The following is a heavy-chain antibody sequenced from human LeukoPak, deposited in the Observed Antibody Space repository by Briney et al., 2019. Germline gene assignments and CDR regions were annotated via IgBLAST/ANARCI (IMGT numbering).Heavy chain of an antibody. CDR1: GGSISSSNW. J-gene: IGHJ2*01. CDR3: ARNGYSYGSTYWYFDL. Sequence: PSETLSLTCAVSGGSISSSNWWSWVRQPPGKGLEWIGEIYHSGSPNYNPSLKSRVTISLDKSKNQFSLKLNSVTAADTAVYYCARNGYSYGSTYWYFDLGGRGTLVTVSS. CDR2: IYHSGSP. V-gene: IGHV4-4*02. D-gene: IGHD5-18*01.